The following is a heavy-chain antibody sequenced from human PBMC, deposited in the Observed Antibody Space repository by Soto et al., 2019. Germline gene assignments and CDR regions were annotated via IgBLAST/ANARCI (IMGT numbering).Heavy chain of an antibody. J-gene: IGHJ4*02. D-gene: IGHD2-21*02. Sequence: PGESLKISCKGSGYRFTSYWIGWVRQMPGKGLEWVGIIYPGDSDTRYSPSFQGQVTISVDKSISTAHLQWNSLKASDTAMYYCARSVLVTATQLFDYWGQGTLVTVSS. CDR1: GYRFTSYW. CDR3: ARSVLVTATQLFDY. V-gene: IGHV5-51*01. CDR2: IYPGDSDT.